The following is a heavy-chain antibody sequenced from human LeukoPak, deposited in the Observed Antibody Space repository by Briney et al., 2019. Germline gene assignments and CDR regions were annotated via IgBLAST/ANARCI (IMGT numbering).Heavy chain of an antibody. CDR1: GFTFSSYS. V-gene: IGHV3-48*01. CDR2: ISSSSTI. CDR3: ARDGLGIDY. J-gene: IGHJ4*02. D-gene: IGHD1-26*01. Sequence: GRSLRLSCAASGFTFSSYSMNWVRQAPGKGLEWVSYISSSSTIYYADSVKGRFTISRDNAKNSLYLQMNSLRAEDTAVYYCARDGLGIDYWGQGTLVTVSS.